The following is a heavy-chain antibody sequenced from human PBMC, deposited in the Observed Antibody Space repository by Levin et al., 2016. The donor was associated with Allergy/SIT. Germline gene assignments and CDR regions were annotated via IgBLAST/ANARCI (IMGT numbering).Heavy chain of an antibody. J-gene: IGHJ6*02. CDR2: INPSGGST. V-gene: IGHV1-46*01. Sequence: WVRQAPGQGLEWMGIINPSGGSTSYAQKFQGRVTMTRDTSTSTVYMELSSLRSEDTAVYYCARDPPRRRGFGELYPPSQYYYYGMDVWGQGTTVTVSS. CDR3: ARDPPRRRGFGELYPPSQYYYYGMDV. D-gene: IGHD3-10*01.